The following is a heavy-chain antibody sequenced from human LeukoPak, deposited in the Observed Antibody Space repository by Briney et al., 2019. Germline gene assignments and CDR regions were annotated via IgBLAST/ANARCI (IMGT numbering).Heavy chain of an antibody. CDR2: IRYDGSNK. J-gene: IGHJ4*02. CDR1: GFTFSSYG. Sequence: GGSLRLSCAASGFTFSSYGMHWVRQAPGKGLEWVAFIRYDGSNKYYADSVKVRFTISRDNSKNTLYLQMNSLRAEDTAVYYCAKDRYSSSWYYFDYWGQGTLVTVSS. D-gene: IGHD6-13*01. V-gene: IGHV3-30*02. CDR3: AKDRYSSSWYYFDY.